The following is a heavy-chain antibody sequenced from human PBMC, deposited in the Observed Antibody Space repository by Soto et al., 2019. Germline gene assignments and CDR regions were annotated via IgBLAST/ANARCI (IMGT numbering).Heavy chain of an antibody. V-gene: IGHV4-39*01. CDR2: IYYRGNT. CDR1: GDSINSDKYY. D-gene: IGHD3-9*01. J-gene: IGHJ4*02. CDR3: ARLEGLATISYYFDF. Sequence: SETLSLTCSVSGDSINSDKYYWGWIRQPPGKGLEWIGSIYYRGNTYYNPSLQTRVTISLDKSKGQFSLKLNSVTAADSAVYFCARLEGLATISYYFDFWGQGALVTVSS.